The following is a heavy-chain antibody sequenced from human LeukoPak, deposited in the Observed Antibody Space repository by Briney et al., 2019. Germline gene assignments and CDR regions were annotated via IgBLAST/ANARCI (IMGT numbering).Heavy chain of an antibody. CDR2: IYYSGST. CDR3: AREAQGFWSGYFDY. J-gene: IGHJ4*02. Sequence: SETLSLTCTVSGGSISSYYWSWIRQPPGKGLEWIGYIYYSGSTNYNPSLKSRVTISVDTSKNQFSLKLSSVTAADTAVYYCAREAQGFWSGYFDYWGQGTLVTVSP. V-gene: IGHV4-59*01. CDR1: GGSISSYY. D-gene: IGHD3-3*01.